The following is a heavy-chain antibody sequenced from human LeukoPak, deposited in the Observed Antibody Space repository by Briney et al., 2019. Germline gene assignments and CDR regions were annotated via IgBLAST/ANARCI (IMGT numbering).Heavy chain of an antibody. CDR3: AKFLPTHIVVANYYFDY. D-gene: IGHD2-21*01. Sequence: GGSLRLSCAASGFTFSSYAMSWVRQAPGKGLEWVSAISGSGGSTYYADSVKGRFTISRDNSKNTLYLQMNSLRAEDTAVYYCAKFLPTHIVVANYYFDYWGQRTRVTVSS. J-gene: IGHJ4*02. CDR2: ISGSGGST. CDR1: GFTFSSYA. V-gene: IGHV3-23*01.